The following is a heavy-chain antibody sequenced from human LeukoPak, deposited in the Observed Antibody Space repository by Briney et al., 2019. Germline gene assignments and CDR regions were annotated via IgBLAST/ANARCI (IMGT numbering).Heavy chain of an antibody. V-gene: IGHV4-38-2*02. CDR3: ARDPRWLTPDCTSTSCYENYFDP. J-gene: IGHJ5*02. CDR1: GYSISSGYQ. CDR2: IYHSGSA. D-gene: IGHD2-2*01. Sequence: PSETLSLTCGVSGYSISSGYQWAWIRQSPGKGLEWIGSIYHSGSAPYNPPLKSRVTISVETSKNQFSLNMYSVTAADTAVYYCARDPRWLTPDCTSTSCYENYFDPWGQGTLVTVSS.